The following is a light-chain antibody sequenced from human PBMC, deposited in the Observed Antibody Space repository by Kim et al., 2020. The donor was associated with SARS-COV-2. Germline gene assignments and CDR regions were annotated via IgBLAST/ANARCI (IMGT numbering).Light chain of an antibody. V-gene: IGLV2-8*01. CDR1: SSDIGGYNS. Sequence: GQSVTNSCTGTSSDIGGYNSVSWYQHHPGEAPKLTFYEVHQPPSGVAERCSVSKSGNAASLTVSGLQTEEEADYRSSSYTSNNILVFGGGTKLTVL. J-gene: IGLJ2*01. CDR3: SSYTSNNILV. CDR2: EVH.